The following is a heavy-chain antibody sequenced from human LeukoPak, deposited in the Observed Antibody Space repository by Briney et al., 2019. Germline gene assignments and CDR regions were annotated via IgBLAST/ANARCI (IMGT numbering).Heavy chain of an antibody. V-gene: IGHV4-59*08. D-gene: IGHD1-14*01. CDR2: ILYSGST. J-gene: IGHJ3*02. CDR1: GGSVSGHY. Sequence: SETLSLTCTVSGGSVSGHYWSWIRQTPRKGLEWIGYILYSGSTRYNPSLGSRVTISVDTSKDLFSLKLTSVTAADTALYYCARHRGQYNAHDAFDIWGQGTLVAVSS. CDR3: ARHRGQYNAHDAFDI.